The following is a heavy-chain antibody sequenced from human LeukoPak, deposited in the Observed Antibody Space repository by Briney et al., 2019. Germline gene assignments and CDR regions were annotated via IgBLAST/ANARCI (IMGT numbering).Heavy chain of an antibody. CDR3: AVGVATYYFDY. D-gene: IGHD5-12*01. J-gene: IGHJ4*02. V-gene: IGHV4-39*07. Sequence: KPSETLSLTCTVSGGSISSSSYYWGWIRQPPGKGLEWTGSIYYSGSTYYNPSLKSRVTISVDTSKNQFSLKLSSVTAADTAVYYCAVGVATYYFDYWGQGTLVTVSS. CDR1: GGSISSSSYY. CDR2: IYYSGST.